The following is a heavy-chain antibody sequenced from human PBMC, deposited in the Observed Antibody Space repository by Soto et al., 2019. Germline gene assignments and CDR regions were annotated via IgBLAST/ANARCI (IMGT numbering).Heavy chain of an antibody. CDR3: AKSVVVVRGGYYMDG. Sequence: EEQLLESGGGSVQSGGSLRLSCEASGFTFKSYAMIWVRQAPGKGLEWVSAVSGTSGNTYYADSVRGRFTISRDNSKDTVYLKMNNLRAEDTAIYYCAKSVVVVRGGYYMDGWGKGTTVTVSS. D-gene: IGHD2-15*01. V-gene: IGHV3-23*01. CDR1: GFTFKSYA. CDR2: VSGTSGNT. J-gene: IGHJ6*03.